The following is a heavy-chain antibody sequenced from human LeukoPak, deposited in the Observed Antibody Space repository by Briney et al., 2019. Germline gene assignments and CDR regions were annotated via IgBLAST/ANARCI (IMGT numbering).Heavy chain of an antibody. CDR3: ARGGWYRDY. CDR2: IYYSGST. Sequence: SETLSLTCTVSGGSMSSHYWSWIRQPPGKGLEWIGYIYYSGSTNYNPSLKSRVTISVDTSKNQFSLKLSSVTAADTAMHYCARGGWYRDYWGQGTLVTVSS. D-gene: IGHD6-19*01. V-gene: IGHV4-59*08. J-gene: IGHJ4*02. CDR1: GGSMSSHY.